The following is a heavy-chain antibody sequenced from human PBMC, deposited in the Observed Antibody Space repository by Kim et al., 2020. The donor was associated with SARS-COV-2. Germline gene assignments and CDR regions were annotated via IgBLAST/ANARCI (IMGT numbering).Heavy chain of an antibody. CDR3: ARLFLGAAGTRVPSWFDP. D-gene: IGHD6-13*01. CDR2: INPNSGGT. Sequence: ASVKVSCKASGYTFTGYYMHWVRQAPGQGLEWMGRINPNSGGTNYAQKFQGRVTMTRDTSISTAYMELSRLRSDDTAVYYCARLFLGAAGTRVPSWFDPWGQGTLVTVSS. V-gene: IGHV1-2*06. J-gene: IGHJ5*02. CDR1: GYTFTGYY.